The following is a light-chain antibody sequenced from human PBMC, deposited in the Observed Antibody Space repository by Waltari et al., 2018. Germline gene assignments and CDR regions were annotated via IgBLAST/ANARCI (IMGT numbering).Light chain of an antibody. CDR3: SSYTNRDTHVI. CDR1: NSAVGGYNY. V-gene: IGLV2-14*03. J-gene: IGLJ2*01. CDR2: DVN. Sequence: QSTLTQPASVSGSPGQSITISSTGPNSAVGGYNYVSWYQQLPGKAPKLMIYDVNKWPSGVSNRFSGSKSGNTASLTISGLQAEDEADYYCSSYTNRDTHVIFGGGTKLTVL.